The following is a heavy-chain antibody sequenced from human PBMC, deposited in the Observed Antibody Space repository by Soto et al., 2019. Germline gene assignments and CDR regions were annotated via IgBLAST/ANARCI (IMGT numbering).Heavy chain of an antibody. CDR1: GFTFDDYA. V-gene: IGHV3-9*01. J-gene: IGHJ3*02. CDR2: ISWNSGNI. CDR3: AKDITFCTVILACAFDI. Sequence: EVLLVESGGGLAQPGRSLRLYCAASGFTFDDYAMHWVRQGPGKGLEWVAGISWNSGNIDYVDSVKGRFTITRDNAKNALYLEMNSLRPEDTALYYCAKDITFCTVILACAFDIWGQGTMVTVSS. D-gene: IGHD4-17*01.